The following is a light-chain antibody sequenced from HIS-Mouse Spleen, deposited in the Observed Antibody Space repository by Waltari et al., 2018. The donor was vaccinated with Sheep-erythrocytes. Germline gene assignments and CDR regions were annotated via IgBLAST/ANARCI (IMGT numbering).Light chain of an antibody. Sequence: QSALTQPRSVSGSPGQSVTISCTGTSSDVGGYNYVSWYQQYPGKAPKLMIYDVSKRPSGVPDRFSGSKSGNTASLTISGLQAEDEADYYCRSYAGSYNHVFATGTKVTVL. J-gene: IGLJ1*01. CDR2: DVS. CDR1: SSDVGGYNY. V-gene: IGLV2-11*01. CDR3: RSYAGSYNHV.